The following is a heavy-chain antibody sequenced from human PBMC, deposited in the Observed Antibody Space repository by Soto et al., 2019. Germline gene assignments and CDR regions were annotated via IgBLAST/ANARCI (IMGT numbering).Heavy chain of an antibody. Sequence: SETLSLTCTVSGGSISAYYWSWIRQPPGKGLEWIGYIHHSGSTNYNPSLRSRVTISVDTSKNQFSLNLSSVTAEDTAAYYCSRLSSGWYSYWGRGTLVIVS. D-gene: IGHD6-19*01. CDR2: IHHSGST. V-gene: IGHV4-59*08. J-gene: IGHJ4*02. CDR3: SRLSSGWYSY. CDR1: GGSISAYY.